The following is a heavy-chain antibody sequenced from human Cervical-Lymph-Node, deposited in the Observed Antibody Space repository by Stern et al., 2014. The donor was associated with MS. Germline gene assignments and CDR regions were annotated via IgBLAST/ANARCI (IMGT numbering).Heavy chain of an antibody. CDR1: GFTVIGSA. D-gene: IGHD3-16*01. V-gene: IGHV1-58*01. CDR2: IVVGSDNT. Sequence: QLVQSGPEVKKPGTSVKVSCKASGFTVIGSAVQWVRQARGPRLEWIGWIVVGSDNTDYAQKFQERVTITRDMSTNTAYMELSSLRSEDTAVYYCAAGGNWFDPWGQGTLVTVSS. CDR3: AAGGNWFDP. J-gene: IGHJ5*02.